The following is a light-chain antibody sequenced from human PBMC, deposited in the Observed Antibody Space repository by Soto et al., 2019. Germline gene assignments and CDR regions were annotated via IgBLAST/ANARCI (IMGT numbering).Light chain of an antibody. Sequence: EIVLTQSPATLSLSPGDRATLSCRASQSVSSYLAWYQQKPGQAPRLLIYDASNRATCIPGRFSGSGSGTDFTLTITTLEPEDFAVYYCQQRSNWPSTFGGGTKVEIK. CDR3: QQRSNWPST. V-gene: IGKV3-11*01. CDR1: QSVSSY. CDR2: DAS. J-gene: IGKJ4*01.